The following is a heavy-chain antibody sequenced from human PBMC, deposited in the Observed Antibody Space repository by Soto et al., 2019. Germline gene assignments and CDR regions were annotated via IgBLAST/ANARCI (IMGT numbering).Heavy chain of an antibody. V-gene: IGHV1-3*01. Sequence: QVRLVQSGTEVKKPGASVMVSCKATGYTFANYAIHWVRQAPGQDFEWMGWINAGNGNTRNSQKLQCRVTFTRDTSATTACMEVGSLRLGGTAIYYCAIDLSGWGVTNGRSGVDVWGQANRVIVSS. CDR2: INAGNGNT. J-gene: IGHJ6*01. CDR3: AIDLSGWGVTNGRSGVDV. D-gene: IGHD4-17*01. CDR1: GYTFANYA.